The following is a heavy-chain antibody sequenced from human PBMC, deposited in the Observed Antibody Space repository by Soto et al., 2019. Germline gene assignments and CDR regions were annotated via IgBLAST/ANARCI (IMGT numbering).Heavy chain of an antibody. D-gene: IGHD3-10*01. J-gene: IGHJ4*02. CDR3: ATNYGSGSTHFDY. CDR1: GGTFSYYT. Sequence: QVQLVQSGAEVTKPGSSVKVSCTASGGTFSYYTISWVRQAPGQGLEWMGRVIPMVGMSSYAQKFQGRVTITADKSTSTVYMVLSSLRSEDTAVYYCATNYGSGSTHFDYWGQGTLVTVSS. CDR2: VIPMVGMS. V-gene: IGHV1-69*02.